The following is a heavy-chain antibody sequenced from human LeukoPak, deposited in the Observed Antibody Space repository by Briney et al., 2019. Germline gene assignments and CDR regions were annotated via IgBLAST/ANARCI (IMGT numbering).Heavy chain of an antibody. CDR3: AKDLYTGSWYYGMDV. D-gene: IGHD6-6*01. CDR1: GFTFSDHY. Sequence: GGSLRLSCAASGFTFSDHYMDWVRQAPGKGLEWVSAISGSGGNTYYADSVKGRFTISRDNSKNTLYLQMNSLRAEDTAVYYCAKDLYTGSWYYGMDVWGQGTTVTVSS. CDR2: ISGSGGNT. V-gene: IGHV3-23*01. J-gene: IGHJ6*02.